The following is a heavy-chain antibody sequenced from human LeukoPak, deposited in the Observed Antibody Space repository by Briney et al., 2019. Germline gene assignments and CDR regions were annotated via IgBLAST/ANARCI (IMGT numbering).Heavy chain of an antibody. CDR3: AKAVAGYWYFDL. Sequence: GGSLRLSCAASGFTFSSYAMSWVRQAPGKGLEWVSAISGSGGSTYYADSVKGQFTISRDNSKNTLYLEMNSLRAEDTAVYYCAKAVAGYWYFDLWGRGTLVTVSS. CDR1: GFTFSSYA. V-gene: IGHV3-23*01. D-gene: IGHD6-19*01. CDR2: ISGSGGST. J-gene: IGHJ2*01.